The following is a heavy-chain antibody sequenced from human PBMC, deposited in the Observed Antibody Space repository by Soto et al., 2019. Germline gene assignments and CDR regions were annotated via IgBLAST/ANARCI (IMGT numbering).Heavy chain of an antibody. CDR1: GFTFSSYE. CDR3: ARVREQLVLGFDY. CDR2: ISSSGSTI. J-gene: IGHJ4*02. Sequence: GGSLRLSCAASGFTFSSYEMNWVRQAPGKGLEWVSYISSSGSTIYYADSVKGRFTISRDNAKNSLYLQMNSLRAEDTAVYYCARVREQLVLGFDYWGQGTLVTVSS. D-gene: IGHD6-13*01. V-gene: IGHV3-48*03.